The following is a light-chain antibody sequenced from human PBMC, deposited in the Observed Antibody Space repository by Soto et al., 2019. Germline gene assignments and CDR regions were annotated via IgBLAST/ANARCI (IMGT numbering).Light chain of an antibody. Sequence: DIVMTQSPLSLPVTPGQPASISCRSSQSLMHTNGYNFLDWYLQKPGQSPQLLIYLGSNRASGVPDRFSGSGSGTEFTLKISRVEAEDVGGYYGMQALQSPFTFGPGTKVDIK. V-gene: IGKV2-28*01. CDR3: MQALQSPFT. CDR1: QSLMHTNGYNF. CDR2: LGS. J-gene: IGKJ3*01.